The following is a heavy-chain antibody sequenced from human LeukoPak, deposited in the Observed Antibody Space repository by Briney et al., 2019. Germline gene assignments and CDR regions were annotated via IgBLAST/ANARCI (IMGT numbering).Heavy chain of an antibody. CDR1: GGTFSSYT. D-gene: IGHD2-2*01. J-gene: IGHJ6*03. CDR2: IIPILGIA. CDR3: ARSIVVVPDYYYYYMDV. Sequence: ASVKVSCKASGGTFSSYTISWVRQAPGQGLEWIGTIIPILGIANYAQKFQGRGTITADKSTSTAYMELSSLRSEDTAVYYCARSIVVVPDYYYYYMDVWGKGATVTVSS. V-gene: IGHV1-69*02.